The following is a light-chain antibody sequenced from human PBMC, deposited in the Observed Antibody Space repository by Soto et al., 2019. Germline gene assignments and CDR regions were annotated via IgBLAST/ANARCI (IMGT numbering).Light chain of an antibody. V-gene: IGKV1-5*03. CDR1: QSISSW. Sequence: DIQMTQSPSTLSASVGDRVTITCRASQSISSWLAWYQQKPGKAPKLLIYKASTLQSGVPSRFSGSGSGTEFTLAISSLQPDDSATYYCQQYNDNWTFGQGNKV. CDR3: QQYNDNWT. J-gene: IGKJ1*01. CDR2: KAS.